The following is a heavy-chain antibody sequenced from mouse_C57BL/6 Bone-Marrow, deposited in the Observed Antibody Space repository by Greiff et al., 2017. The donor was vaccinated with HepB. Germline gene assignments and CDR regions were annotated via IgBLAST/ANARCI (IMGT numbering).Heavy chain of an antibody. CDR2: ISSGGSYT. J-gene: IGHJ2*01. CDR1: GFTFSSYG. V-gene: IGHV5-6*01. CDR3: ASSIVTLDY. Sequence: EVKLMESGGDLVKPGGSLKLSCAASGFTFSSYGMSWVRQTPDKRLEWVATISSGGSYTYYPDSVKGRFTISRDNAKNTLYLQMSSLKSEDTAMYYCASSIVTLDYWGQGTTLTVSS. D-gene: IGHD2-5*01.